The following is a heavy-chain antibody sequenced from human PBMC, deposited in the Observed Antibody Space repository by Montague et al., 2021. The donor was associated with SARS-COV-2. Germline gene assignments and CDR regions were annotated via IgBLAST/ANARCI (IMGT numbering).Heavy chain of an antibody. V-gene: IGHV4-59*08. CDR3: GRLGDSASTVDP. Sequence: SETLSLACTVSGDSPSFYFWTWIRQPPGRGPEWIGYIEYSGSTNYNPSLKSRLTMSLDMSSNQFSLELSSVTAADTAVYYCGRLGDSASTVDPWGHGTLVSVSS. CDR2: IEYSGST. CDR1: GDSPSFYF. D-gene: IGHD1-26*01. J-gene: IGHJ5*02.